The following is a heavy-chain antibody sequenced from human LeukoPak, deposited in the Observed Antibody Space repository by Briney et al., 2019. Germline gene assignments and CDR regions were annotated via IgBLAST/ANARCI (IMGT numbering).Heavy chain of an antibody. CDR2: IYSGGST. Sequence: GGSLRLSCAASGFTVSSNYMSWVRQAPGKGLEWVSVIYSGGSTYYADSVKGRFTISRDNSKNTLYLQMNSLRAEDTAVYYCASLNYDFWSGYLDYWGQGTLVTVSS. D-gene: IGHD3-3*01. J-gene: IGHJ4*02. V-gene: IGHV3-66*01. CDR1: GFTVSSNY. CDR3: ASLNYDFWSGYLDY.